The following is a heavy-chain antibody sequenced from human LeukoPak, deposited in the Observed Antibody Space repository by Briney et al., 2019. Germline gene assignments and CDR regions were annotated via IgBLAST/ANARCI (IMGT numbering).Heavy chain of an antibody. D-gene: IGHD2-2*01. CDR2: IYYSGST. Sequence: SETLSLTCTVSGGSISSSSYYWGWIRQPPGKGLEWIGSIYYSGSTYYNPSLKSRVTISVDTSKNQFSLKLSSVTAADTAVYYCARRSSTRSNWFDPWGQGTLVTVSS. J-gene: IGHJ5*02. V-gene: IGHV4-39*01. CDR3: ARRSSTRSNWFDP. CDR1: GGSISSSSYY.